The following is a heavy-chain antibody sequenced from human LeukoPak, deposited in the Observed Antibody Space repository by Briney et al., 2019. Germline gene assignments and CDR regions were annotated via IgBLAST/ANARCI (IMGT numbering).Heavy chain of an antibody. CDR2: ISDSGGST. CDR3: AKDPSRAVAADWFDP. J-gene: IGHJ5*02. D-gene: IGHD6-19*01. Sequence: GGSLRLSCAASGFTFSNYDMSWGRQAPGKGLEWVSSISDSGGSTYYADSVKGRFTISRDNSKNTLYLQMTNLRAADTAVYYCAKDPSRAVAADWFDPWDQGSLVTVSS. V-gene: IGHV3-23*01. CDR1: GFTFSNYD.